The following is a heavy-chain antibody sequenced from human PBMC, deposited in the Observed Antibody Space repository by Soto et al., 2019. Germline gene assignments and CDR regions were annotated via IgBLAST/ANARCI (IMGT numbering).Heavy chain of an antibody. CDR2: IYSGGST. D-gene: IGHD3-10*01. J-gene: IGHJ6*02. V-gene: IGHV3-66*01. Sequence: EVQLVESGGGLVQPGGSLRLSCAASGFTVSSNYMSWVRQAPGKGLEWVSVIYSGGSTYYADSVKGRFTISRDKSKITLYLQMNSLRAEDTAVYYWARDMVRGMDVWGQGTTVTVSS. CDR3: ARDMVRGMDV. CDR1: GFTVSSNY.